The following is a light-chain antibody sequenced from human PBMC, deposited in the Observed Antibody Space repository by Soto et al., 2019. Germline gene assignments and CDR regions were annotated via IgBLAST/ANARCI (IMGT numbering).Light chain of an antibody. V-gene: IGKV1-6*01. CDR2: AAS. CDR3: LQDYNYPRT. J-gene: IGKJ1*01. Sequence: AIQMTQSPSSLSASVGDRVTITCRASQGIRNDLGWYQQKPGKAPNLLIYAASNSESGVPSRFSGSGSGTDFTLTISSLQPEDFATYYCLQDYNYPRTFGQGTKVEIK. CDR1: QGIRND.